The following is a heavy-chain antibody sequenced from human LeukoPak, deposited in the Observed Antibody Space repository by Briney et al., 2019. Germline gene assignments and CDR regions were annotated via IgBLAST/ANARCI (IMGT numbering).Heavy chain of an antibody. CDR2: IIPIFGTA. CDR1: GYIFTSYN. J-gene: IGHJ6*03. Sequence: ASVKVSCKASGYIFTSYNIYWVRQAPGQGLEWMGGIIPIFGTANYAQKFQGRVTVTADKSTSTAYMELSSLRSEDTAVYYCARGRGVRGGWDYYYMDVWGKGTTVTVSS. V-gene: IGHV1-69*06. D-gene: IGHD3-10*01. CDR3: ARGRGVRGGWDYYYMDV.